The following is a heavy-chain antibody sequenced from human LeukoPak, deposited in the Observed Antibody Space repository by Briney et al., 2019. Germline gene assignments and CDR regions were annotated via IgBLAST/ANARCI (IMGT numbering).Heavy chain of an antibody. V-gene: IGHV3-30*07. CDR1: GFKFSDFA. CDR3: ARDPGSGWYGHYYYYYYMDV. CDR2: ISYDGSRK. Sequence: GGSLRLSCAASGFKFSDFAINWVRQAPGKGLEWLAVISYDGSRKFYADSVKGRFTISRDNAKNSLYLQMNSLRAEDTAVYYCARDPGSGWYGHYYYYYYMDVWGKGTTVTISS. D-gene: IGHD6-19*01. J-gene: IGHJ6*03.